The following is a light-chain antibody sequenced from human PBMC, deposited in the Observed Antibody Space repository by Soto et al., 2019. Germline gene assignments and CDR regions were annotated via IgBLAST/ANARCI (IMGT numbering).Light chain of an antibody. CDR2: EVS. V-gene: IGLV2-8*01. CDR1: STDAGGYNY. CDR3: SSYAGNNIHYV. Sequence: QSALTQPPSASGSAGQSVTISCTGTSTDAGGYNYVSWYQQHPGKAPKRMIYEVSKRPSGVPDRFSGSKSGNTASLTVSGLQAEDEADYYCSSYAGNNIHYVFGTGTQLTVL. J-gene: IGLJ1*01.